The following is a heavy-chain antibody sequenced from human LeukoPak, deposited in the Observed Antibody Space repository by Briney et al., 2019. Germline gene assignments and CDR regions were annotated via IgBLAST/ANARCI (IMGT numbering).Heavy chain of an antibody. CDR3: ARITMVRGVIMDY. CDR2: IKQDGSEK. V-gene: IGHV3-7*03. J-gene: IGHJ4*02. CDR1: GFTFSSYW. D-gene: IGHD3-10*01. Sequence: GGSLRLSCAASGFTFSSYWMSWVRQAPGKGLEWVANIKQDGSEKYYVDSVKGRFTISRDNAKNSRYLQMNSLRAEDTAVYYCARITMVRGVIMDYWGQGTLVTVSS.